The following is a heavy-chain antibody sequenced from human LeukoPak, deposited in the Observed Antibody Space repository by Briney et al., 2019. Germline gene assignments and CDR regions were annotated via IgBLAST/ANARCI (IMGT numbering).Heavy chain of an antibody. J-gene: IGHJ4*02. D-gene: IGHD5-12*01. Sequence: ASVKVSCKASGYTFTGYYMHWVRQAPGQGLEWMGRINPNRGGTNYAQKFQGRVTMTRDTSISTAYMELSRLRSDDTAVYYCAGDVDIVATGVAGVNYWGQGTLVTVSS. CDR2: INPNRGGT. CDR1: GYTFTGYY. V-gene: IGHV1-2*06. CDR3: AGDVDIVATGVAGVNY.